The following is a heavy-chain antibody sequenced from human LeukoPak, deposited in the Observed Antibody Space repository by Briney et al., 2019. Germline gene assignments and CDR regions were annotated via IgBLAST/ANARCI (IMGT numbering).Heavy chain of an antibody. D-gene: IGHD3-10*01. CDR1: GYTFTSYY. V-gene: IGHV1-69*06. CDR3: ARGGTMVRGVIMGNYYGMDV. Sequence: ASVKVSCRASGYTFTSYYMHWVRQAPGQGLEWMGGIIPIFGTANYAQKFQGRVTITADKSTSTAYMELSSLRSEDTAVYYCARGGTMVRGVIMGNYYGMDVWGKGTTVTVSS. CDR2: IIPIFGTA. J-gene: IGHJ6*04.